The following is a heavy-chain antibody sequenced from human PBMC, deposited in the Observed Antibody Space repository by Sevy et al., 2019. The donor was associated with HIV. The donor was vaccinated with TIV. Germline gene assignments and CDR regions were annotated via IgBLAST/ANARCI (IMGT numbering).Heavy chain of an antibody. Sequence: SETLSLTCTVSGGSMSSYCWSWIRQPAGKGLEWIGRIYTSGSTNYNPSLKSRVTMSVDTSKNQFSLKLSSVTAADTAVYYCARGSPTTHYYFDYWGQGALVTVSS. J-gene: IGHJ4*02. CDR2: IYTSGST. CDR3: ARGSPTTHYYFDY. D-gene: IGHD1-7*01. V-gene: IGHV4-4*07. CDR1: GGSMSSYC.